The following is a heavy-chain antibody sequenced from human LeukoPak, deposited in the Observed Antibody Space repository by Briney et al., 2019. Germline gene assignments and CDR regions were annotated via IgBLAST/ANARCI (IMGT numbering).Heavy chain of an antibody. D-gene: IGHD2-8*01. CDR2: IYHSGST. CDR1: GYSISSGYY. J-gene: IGHJ4*02. V-gene: IGHV4-38-2*02. Sequence: SETLSLTCTVSGYSISSGYYWGWIRQPPGKGLEWIGSIYHSGSTYYNPSLKSRVTMSVDTSKNQFSLKLSSVTAADTAAYYCTWDGTNGVWSFDYWGQGTLVTVSS. CDR3: TWDGTNGVWSFDY.